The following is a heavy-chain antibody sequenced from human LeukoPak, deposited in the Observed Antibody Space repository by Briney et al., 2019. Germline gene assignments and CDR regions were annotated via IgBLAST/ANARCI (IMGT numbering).Heavy chain of an antibody. D-gene: IGHD3-16*02. CDR1: GGSFSGYY. J-gene: IGHJ4*02. V-gene: IGHV4-34*01. CDR2: INHSGST. Sequence: SETLSLTCAVYGGSFSGYYWSWIRQPPGKGLEWIGEINHSGSTNYNPSLKSRVTISVDTSKNQFSLKLSSVTAADTAVYYCVTFGGVIVQFDYWGQGTLVTVSS. CDR3: VTFGGVIVQFDY.